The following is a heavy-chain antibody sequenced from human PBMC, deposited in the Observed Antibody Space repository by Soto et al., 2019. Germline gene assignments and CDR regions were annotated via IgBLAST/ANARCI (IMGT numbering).Heavy chain of an antibody. D-gene: IGHD3-10*01. V-gene: IGHV3-30*18. CDR2: ISYDGSNK. CDR3: AKPRHYYGSGSYIPDFDY. J-gene: IGHJ4*02. CDR1: GFTFSSYG. Sequence: QVQLVESGGGVVQPGRSLRLSCAASGFTFSSYGMHWVRQAPGKGLEWVAVISYDGSNKYYADSVKGRFTISRDNSKNTLYLQMNSLRAEDTGVYYCAKPRHYYGSGSYIPDFDYWGQGTLVTVSS.